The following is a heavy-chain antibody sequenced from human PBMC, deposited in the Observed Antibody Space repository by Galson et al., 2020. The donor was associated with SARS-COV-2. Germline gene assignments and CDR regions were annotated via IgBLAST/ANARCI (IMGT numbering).Heavy chain of an antibody. CDR1: GFTFSNYA. D-gene: IGHD1-26*01. CDR3: AKELKEGATDY. J-gene: IGHJ4*02. CDR2: IWYDGNNK. Sequence: GGSLRLSCAASGFTFSNYAMHWVRQAPGKGLEWVAVIWYDGNNKYYADSVKGRFTISRDNSKNTLYLRINSLRVEDTAIYYCAKELKEGATDYWGQGTLVTVSS. V-gene: IGHV3-33*06.